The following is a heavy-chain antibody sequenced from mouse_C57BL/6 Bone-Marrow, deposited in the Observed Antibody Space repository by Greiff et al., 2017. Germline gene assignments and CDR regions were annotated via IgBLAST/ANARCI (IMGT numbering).Heavy chain of an antibody. J-gene: IGHJ2*01. V-gene: IGHV2-6*02. CDR1: GFSLTSYG. Sequence: VKLMESGPGLVAPSQSLSITCTVSGFSLTSYGVHWVRQPPGKGLEWLVVIWSDGSTTYNSALKSRLSISKDNSKSQVVLKMNSLQNDDTAMYYSSRGYGYVFDYWGQGTTLTVSS. CDR3: SRGYGYVFDY. D-gene: IGHD1-2*01. CDR2: IWSDGST.